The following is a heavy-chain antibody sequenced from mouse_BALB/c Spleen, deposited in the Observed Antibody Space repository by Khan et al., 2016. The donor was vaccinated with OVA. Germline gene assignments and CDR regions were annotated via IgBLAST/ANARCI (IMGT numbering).Heavy chain of an antibody. V-gene: IGHV1-4*01. CDR1: GYTFTSYT. CDR3: VRDGAYHRNDGWFAY. D-gene: IGHD2-14*01. J-gene: IGHJ3*01. CDR2: INPSNGYT. Sequence: QVQLKQSGAELARPGASVKMSCKASGYTFTSYTIHWIKKRPGQGLEWIGYINPSNGYTNYNQKFKDKATLTTDKSSTTAYLQLSSLTSDDSADYNSVRDGAYHRNDGWFAYWGQGTLVTVSA.